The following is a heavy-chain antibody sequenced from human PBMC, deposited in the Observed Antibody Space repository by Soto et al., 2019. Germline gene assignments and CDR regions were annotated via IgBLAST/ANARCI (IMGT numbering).Heavy chain of an antibody. CDR3: ARGHGGVTVFGAPGHFDY. V-gene: IGHV4-39*01. J-gene: IGHJ4*01. Sequence: QLQLQESGPGLVKPSETLSLTCTVSDGSISSSSHYWGWLRQPPGKGLEWIGSISYSGSTYYNPSLGGRVTISVDTSKSQFSLKLTSVTAADTAVYFCARGHGGVTVFGAPGHFDYWGQGTLVTVSS. D-gene: IGHD3-3*01. CDR2: ISYSGST. CDR1: DGSISSSSHY.